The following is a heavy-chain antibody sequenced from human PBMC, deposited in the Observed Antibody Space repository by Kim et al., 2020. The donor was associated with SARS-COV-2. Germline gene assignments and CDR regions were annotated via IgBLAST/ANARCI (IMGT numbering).Heavy chain of an antibody. V-gene: IGHV3-21*01. D-gene: IGHD3-3*01. CDR1: GFTFSSYS. CDR3: AGDGQFLEWLSPLYYCYYMDV. J-gene: IGHJ6*03. CDR2: ISSSSSYI. Sequence: GGSLRLSCAASGFTFSSYSMNWVRQAPGKGLEWVSSISSSSSYIYYSDSVKGRFTISRDNAKNSLYLQMNSLRAEDTAVYYCAGDGQFLEWLSPLYYCYYMDVWGKGTTVTVSS.